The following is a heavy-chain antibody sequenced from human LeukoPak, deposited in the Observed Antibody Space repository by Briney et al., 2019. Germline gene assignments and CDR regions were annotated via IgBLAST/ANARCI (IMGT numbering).Heavy chain of an antibody. CDR2: IYRDGST. CDR3: ARCSSGWDYNYYFLDF. Sequence: GGSLRLSCAVSGFNVSINYMSWVRQAPGKGLERVSVIYRDGSTYYADSVKGRLTISRDNSKNTLYLQMSGLRAEDTAVYYCARCSSGWDYNYYFLDFWGKGTTVTLSS. V-gene: IGHV3-53*01. D-gene: IGHD6-19*01. J-gene: IGHJ6*04. CDR1: GFNVSINY.